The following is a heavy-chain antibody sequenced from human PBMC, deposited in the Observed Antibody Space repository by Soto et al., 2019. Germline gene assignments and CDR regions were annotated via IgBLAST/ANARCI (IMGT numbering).Heavy chain of an antibody. CDR2: INPSGGST. CDR1: GYTLTSYY. J-gene: IGHJ4*02. D-gene: IGHD6-19*01. CDR3: ARVVVWVSSGWYDQYFDY. V-gene: IGHV1-46*01. Sequence: QVQLVQSGAEVKKPGASVKLSCKASGYTLTSYYMHWVRQAPGQGLEWMGIINPSGGSTSYAQKFQGRVTMTRDTSTSTVYMELSSLRSEDTAVYYCARVVVWVSSGWYDQYFDYWGQGTLVTVSA.